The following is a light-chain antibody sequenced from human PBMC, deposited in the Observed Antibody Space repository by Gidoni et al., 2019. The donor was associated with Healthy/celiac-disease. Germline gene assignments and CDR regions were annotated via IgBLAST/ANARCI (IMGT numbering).Light chain of an antibody. CDR2: GAS. CDR1: QSVSSSD. CDR3: QQYGSSPYT. Sequence: EIVLTQSPGTLSLSPGERATLSCRASQSVSSSDLAWYQQKPGQAPRLLIYGASSRATGIPDRFSGSGSVTDFTLTISRLEPEDFAVYYCQQYGSSPYTFGQGTKLEIK. J-gene: IGKJ2*01. V-gene: IGKV3-20*01.